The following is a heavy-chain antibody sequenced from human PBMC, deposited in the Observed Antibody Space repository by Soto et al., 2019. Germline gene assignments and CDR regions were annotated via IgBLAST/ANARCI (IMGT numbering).Heavy chain of an antibody. CDR3: ASYGDYPSTYYFDY. J-gene: IGHJ4*02. CDR1: GGSISSGDYY. D-gene: IGHD4-17*01. V-gene: IGHV4-30-4*01. Sequence: QVQLQESGPGLVKPSQTLFLTCTVSGGSISSGDYYWTWIRQPPGKGLEWIGYIYYSGSSGITYYNPSLKSRVTISVDTSKNQFSLKLTSVTAADTAVYYCASYGDYPSTYYFDYWGQGTLVTVSS. CDR2: IYYSGSSGIT.